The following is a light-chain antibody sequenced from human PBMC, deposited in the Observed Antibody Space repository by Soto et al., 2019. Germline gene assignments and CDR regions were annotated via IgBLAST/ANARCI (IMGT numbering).Light chain of an antibody. V-gene: IGLV2-18*02. CDR2: DVS. Sequence: QSALTQPPSVSGSPGQSVAISCTGTSSDVGSYNGVSWYQQPPGTAPKLMIYDVSNRPSGVPDRFSGSKSGNTASLTISGLQAEDEADYYCSSYTSSNPYVFGTGTKVTVL. CDR3: SSYTSSNPYV. CDR1: SSDVGSYNG. J-gene: IGLJ1*01.